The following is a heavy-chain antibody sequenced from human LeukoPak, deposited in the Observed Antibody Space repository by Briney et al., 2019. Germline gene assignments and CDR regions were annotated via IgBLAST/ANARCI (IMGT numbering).Heavy chain of an antibody. V-gene: IGHV3-30*18. Sequence: GGSLRLSCAASGFTLSSYGMHWVRQAPGKGLEWVAVISYDGSNKYYADSVKGRFTVSRDNSKNTLYLQMNSLRAEDTAVYYCAKDRVRFLDYWGQGTLVTVSS. J-gene: IGHJ4*02. CDR3: AKDRVRFLDY. CDR1: GFTLSSYG. D-gene: IGHD3-3*01. CDR2: ISYDGSNK.